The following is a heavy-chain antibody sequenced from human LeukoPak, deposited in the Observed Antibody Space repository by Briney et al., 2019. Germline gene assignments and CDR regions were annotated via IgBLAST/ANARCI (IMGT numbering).Heavy chain of an antibody. Sequence: ASVKVSCKASVYTSAGYYMHWVRQAPGRGLEWMGWINPKTGGTNYAQKFQGRVTMTRDTSISTAYMELSRLRSEDTAVYYCAREIGSGSFLDNWGQGTLVTVSS. J-gene: IGHJ4*02. CDR2: INPKTGGT. D-gene: IGHD3-10*01. CDR1: VYTSAGYY. CDR3: AREIGSGSFLDN. V-gene: IGHV1-2*02.